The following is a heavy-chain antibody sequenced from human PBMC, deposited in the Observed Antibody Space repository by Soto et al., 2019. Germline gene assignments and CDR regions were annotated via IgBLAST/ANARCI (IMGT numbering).Heavy chain of an antibody. CDR2: ISGSGGST. D-gene: IGHD2-15*01. J-gene: IGHJ5*01. Sequence: EVQLLESGGGFVQPGGSLRLSCAASGCTFSSYAMSWVRQAPGKGLEWVSAISGSGGSTYYADSVKGRFTISRDNSKNTLYLQMNSLRAEDTAVYYCAKVGFIVVVVAAHNWFDPWGQGTLFTVSS. CDR1: GCTFSSYA. CDR3: AKVGFIVVVVAAHNWFDP. V-gene: IGHV3-23*01.